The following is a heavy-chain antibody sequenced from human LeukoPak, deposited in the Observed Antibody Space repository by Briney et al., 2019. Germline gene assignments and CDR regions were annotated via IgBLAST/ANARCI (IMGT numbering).Heavy chain of an antibody. V-gene: IGHV4-39*01. J-gene: IGHJ4*02. Sequence: SETLSLTCTVSGGSISSSNYYWGWIRQPPGKGLEWIGSIYYSGSTYYNPSLKSRVTISVDTSKNQFSLKLSSVTAADTAVYYCARRGWLQFFDYWGQGTLVTVSS. CDR1: GGSISSSNYY. CDR3: ARRGWLQFFDY. D-gene: IGHD5-24*01. CDR2: IYYSGST.